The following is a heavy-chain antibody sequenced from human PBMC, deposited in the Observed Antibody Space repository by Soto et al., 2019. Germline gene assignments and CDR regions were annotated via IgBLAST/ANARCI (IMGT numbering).Heavy chain of an antibody. Sequence: SETLSLTCTVSGGSISSYYWSWIRQPPGKGLEWIGYIYYSGSTNYNPSLKSRVTISVDTSKNQFSLKLSSVTAADTAVYYCARSDGGFDYWGQGTPVTVSS. CDR2: IYYSGST. J-gene: IGHJ4*02. D-gene: IGHD3-16*01. V-gene: IGHV4-59*01. CDR1: GGSISSYY. CDR3: ARSDGGFDY.